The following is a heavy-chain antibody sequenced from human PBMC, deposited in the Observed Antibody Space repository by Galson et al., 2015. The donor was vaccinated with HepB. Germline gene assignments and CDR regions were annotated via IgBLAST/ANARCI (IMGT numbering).Heavy chain of an antibody. D-gene: IGHD3-22*01. CDR2: IYYSGST. CDR3: ARTSDSSGYSADY. J-gene: IGHJ4*02. V-gene: IGHV4-30-4*07. CDR1: GGSISSGGYS. Sequence: TLSLTCAVSGGSISSGGYSWSWIRQPPGKGLEWIGYIYYSGSTYYNPSLKSRVTISVNTSKNQFSLKLSSVTAADTAVYYCARTSDSSGYSADYWGQGTLVTVSS.